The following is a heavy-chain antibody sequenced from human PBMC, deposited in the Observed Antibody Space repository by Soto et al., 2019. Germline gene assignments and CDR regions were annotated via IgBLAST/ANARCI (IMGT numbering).Heavy chain of an antibody. D-gene: IGHD6-19*01. CDR3: ARDDSSGWLRYYYYYGMDV. J-gene: IGHJ6*02. CDR1: GFTVYSYA. Sequence: GGSMRLSCAASGFTVYSYAMHWVRQDPGKGLEWVAVISYDGSNKYYADSVKGRFTISRDNSKNTLYLQMNSLRAEDTAVYYCARDDSSGWLRYYYYYGMDVWGQGTTVTVSS. V-gene: IGHV3-30-3*01. CDR2: ISYDGSNK.